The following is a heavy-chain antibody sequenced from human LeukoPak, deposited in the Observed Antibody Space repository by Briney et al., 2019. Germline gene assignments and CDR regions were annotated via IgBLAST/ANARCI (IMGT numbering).Heavy chain of an antibody. CDR3: ANGGVLLWFGDQFGY. V-gene: IGHV3-23*01. CDR1: GFTFSSYA. D-gene: IGHD3-10*01. CDR2: ISGSGGST. J-gene: IGHJ4*02. Sequence: GSLRLSCAASGFTFSSYAMSWVRQAPGKGLEWVSAISGSGGSTYYADSVKGRFTISRDNSKNTLYLQMNSLRAEDTAVYYCANGGVLLWFGDQFGYWGQGTLVTVSS.